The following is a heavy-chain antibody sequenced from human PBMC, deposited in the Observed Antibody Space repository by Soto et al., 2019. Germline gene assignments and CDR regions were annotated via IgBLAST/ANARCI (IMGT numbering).Heavy chain of an antibody. CDR1: GFTFSSYW. CDR2: INSDGSST. CDR3: ARELGSYYGSGSYYHYYYYYGMDV. D-gene: IGHD3-10*01. V-gene: IGHV3-74*01. J-gene: IGHJ6*02. Sequence: GGSLRLSCAASGFTFSSYWMHWVRQAPGKGLVWVSRINSDGSSTSYADSVKGRFTISRDNAKNTLYLQMNSLRAEDTAVYYCARELGSYYGSGSYYHYYYYYGMDVWGQGTTVTVSS.